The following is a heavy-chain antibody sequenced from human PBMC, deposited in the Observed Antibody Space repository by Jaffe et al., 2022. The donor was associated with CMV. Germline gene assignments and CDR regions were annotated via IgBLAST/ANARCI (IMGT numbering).Heavy chain of an antibody. CDR2: IKSKTDGGTT. J-gene: IGHJ4*02. D-gene: IGHD3-22*01. V-gene: IGHV3-15*01. Sequence: EVQLVESGGGLVKPGGSLRLSCAASGFTFSNAWMSWVRQAPGKGLEWVGRIKSKTDGGTTDYAAPVKGRFTISRDDSKNTLYLQMNSLKTEDTAVYYCTTASWGYYYDSSGYSGVMGMVDYWGQGTLVTVSS. CDR3: TTASWGYYYDSSGYSGVMGMVDY. CDR1: GFTFSNAW.